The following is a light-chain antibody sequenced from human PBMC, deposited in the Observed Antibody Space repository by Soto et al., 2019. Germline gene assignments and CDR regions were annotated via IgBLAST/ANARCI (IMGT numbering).Light chain of an antibody. J-gene: IGLJ1*01. CDR2: EVN. CDR3: NSFTTNSTYV. CDR1: SSDIGSYNR. V-gene: IGLV2-18*02. Sequence: QSALTQPASVSGSPGQSITISCTGTSSDIGSYNRVSWYQQPPGTAPKLIIYEVNNRPSGVPDRYSGSKSGNTASRTISGLQAEDEADYYCNSFTTNSTYVFGTGTKLTVL.